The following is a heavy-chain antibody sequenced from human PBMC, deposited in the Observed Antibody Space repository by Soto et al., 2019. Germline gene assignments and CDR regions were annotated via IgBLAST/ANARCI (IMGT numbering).Heavy chain of an antibody. CDR3: ARISTIFGVVTHGYYGMDV. D-gene: IGHD3-3*01. CDR2: INAGNGNT. Sequence: ASVKVSCKASGYTFTSYAMHWVRQAPGQRLEWMGWINAGNGNTKYSQKFQGRVTITRDTSASTAYMELSSLRSEDTAVYYCARISTIFGVVTHGYYGMDVWGQGTTVTVSS. J-gene: IGHJ6*02. V-gene: IGHV1-3*01. CDR1: GYTFTSYA.